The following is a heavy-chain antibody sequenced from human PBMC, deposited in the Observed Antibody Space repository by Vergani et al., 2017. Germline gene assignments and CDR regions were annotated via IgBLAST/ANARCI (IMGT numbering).Heavy chain of an antibody. D-gene: IGHD3-22*01. CDR2: IDPSDSYT. Sequence: EVQLVQSGAEVKKPGESLRISCKGSGYSFTSYWISWVRQMPGKGLEWMGRIDPSDSYTNYSPSFQGQVTISADKSISTAYLQWSSLKASDTAMYYCARRYYYDSSGYYSPYYFDYWGQGTLVTVSS. J-gene: IGHJ4*02. V-gene: IGHV5-10-1*03. CDR1: GYSFTSYW. CDR3: ARRYYYDSSGYYSPYYFDY.